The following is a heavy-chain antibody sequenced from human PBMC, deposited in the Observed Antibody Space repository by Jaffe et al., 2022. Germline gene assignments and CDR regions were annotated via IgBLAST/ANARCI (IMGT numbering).Heavy chain of an antibody. Sequence: QVQLVQSGAEVKKPGASVKVSCKASGYTFTGYYMHWVRQAPGQGLEWMGRINPNSGGTNYAQKFQGRVTMTRDTSISTAYMELSRLRSDDTAVYYCARVGIAAAGNVPFFDYWGQGTLVTVSS. V-gene: IGHV1-2*06. CDR3: ARVGIAAAGNVPFFDY. D-gene: IGHD6-13*01. CDR2: INPNSGGT. CDR1: GYTFTGYY. J-gene: IGHJ4*02.